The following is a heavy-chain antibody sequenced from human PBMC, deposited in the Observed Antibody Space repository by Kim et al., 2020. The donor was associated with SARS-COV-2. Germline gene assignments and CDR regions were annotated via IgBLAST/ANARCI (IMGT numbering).Heavy chain of an antibody. D-gene: IGHD2-21*02. CDR3: ARELSRGGDSADHNYYYYGMDV. V-gene: IGHV4-31*03. CDR1: GGSISSGGYY. Sequence: SETLSLTCTVSGGSISSGGYYWSWIRQHPGKGLEWIGYIYYSGSTYYNPSLKSRVTISVDTSKNQFSLKLSSVTAADTAVYYCARELSRGGDSADHNYYYYGMDVWGQGTTVTVSS. J-gene: IGHJ6*02. CDR2: IYYSGST.